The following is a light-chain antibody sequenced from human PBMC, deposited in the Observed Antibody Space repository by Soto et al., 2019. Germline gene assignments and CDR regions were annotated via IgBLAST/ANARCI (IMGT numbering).Light chain of an antibody. V-gene: IGKV1-5*01. J-gene: IGKJ4*01. CDR1: QSFSSW. CDR2: DAS. Sequence: DIQMTQSPSTLSASVGDRVTITCRASQSFSSWLAWYQQKPGKAPKLLIYDASNLESGVPSRFSGSGSGTEFTLTISSLQPDDFATYYCQQYHSYSPAFGGGTKVDIK. CDR3: QQYHSYSPA.